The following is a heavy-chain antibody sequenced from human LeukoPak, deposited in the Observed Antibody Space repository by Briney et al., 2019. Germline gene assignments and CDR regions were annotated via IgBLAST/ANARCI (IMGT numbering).Heavy chain of an antibody. CDR2: IKQDGSEK. V-gene: IGHV3-7*01. J-gene: IGHJ4*02. CDR1: GFTFSNNW. CDR3: ARGRSNGRIDY. Sequence: PGGSLRLSCAASGFTFSNNWMIWVRQAPGKGLEWVANIKQDGSEKYYVDSVKGRFTISRDNAENSLYLQMNSLRAEDTAVYYCARGRSNGRIDYWGQGTLVTVSS. D-gene: IGHD2-8*01.